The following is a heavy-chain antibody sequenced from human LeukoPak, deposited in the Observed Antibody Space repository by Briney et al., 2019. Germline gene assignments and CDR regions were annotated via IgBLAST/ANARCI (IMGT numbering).Heavy chain of an antibody. Sequence: GGSLRLSCAASGFTFSSYSMNWVRQAPGKGLEWVSYISSSSSTIYYADSVKGRFTISRDNAKNSLYLQMSSLRAEDTAVYYAAAGSAYYYMDVWGKGTTVTVSS. CDR2: ISSSSSTI. CDR3: AAGSAYYYMDV. CDR1: GFTFSSYS. J-gene: IGHJ6*03. V-gene: IGHV3-48*01. D-gene: IGHD1-1*01.